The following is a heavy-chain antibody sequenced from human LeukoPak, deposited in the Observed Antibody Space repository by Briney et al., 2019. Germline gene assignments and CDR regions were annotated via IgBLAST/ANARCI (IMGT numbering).Heavy chain of an antibody. D-gene: IGHD3-10*01. CDR3: ARESVGAFRYYFDY. CDR2: IIPIFGTA. V-gene: IGHV1-69*06. Sequence: ASVKVSCKASGYTFTSYGISWVRQAPGQGLEWMGGIIPIFGTANYAQKFQGRVTITADKSTRTAYMELSSLRSEDTAVYYCARESVGAFRYYFDYWGQGTLVTVSS. J-gene: IGHJ4*02. CDR1: GYTFTSYG.